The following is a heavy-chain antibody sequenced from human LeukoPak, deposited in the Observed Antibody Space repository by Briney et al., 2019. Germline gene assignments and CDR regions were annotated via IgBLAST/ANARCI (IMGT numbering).Heavy chain of an antibody. V-gene: IGHV3-7*03. CDR3: AKARRGYNWNDLPGY. CDR2: INQDGSEK. CDR1: GFTFSSYW. Sequence: GGSLRLSCAASGFTFSSYWMSWVRQAPGKGLEWVANINQDGSEKYYVDSVKGRFTISRDNAKNSLYLQMNSLRAEDTAVYYCAKARRGYNWNDLPGYWGQGTLVTVSS. D-gene: IGHD1-20*01. J-gene: IGHJ4*02.